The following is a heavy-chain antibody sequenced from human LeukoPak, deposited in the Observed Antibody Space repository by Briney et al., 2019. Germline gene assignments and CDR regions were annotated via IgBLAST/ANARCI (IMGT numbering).Heavy chain of an antibody. CDR3: ARGDSGASEYFQD. V-gene: IGHV4-31*03. CDR2: IYYSGTT. CDR1: GASINNGGYY. J-gene: IGHJ1*01. D-gene: IGHD6-25*01. Sequence: SETLSLTCNVSGASINNGGYYWTWIRQHPGKGLEWLGYIYYSGTTYYNPSLKSRIPMSIDTPKNHFSLRLNSVTAADTAVYFCARGDSGASEYFQDWGQGTLVTVSS.